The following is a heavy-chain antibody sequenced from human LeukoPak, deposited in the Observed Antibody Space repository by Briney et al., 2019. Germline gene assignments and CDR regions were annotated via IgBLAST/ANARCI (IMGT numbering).Heavy chain of an antibody. CDR2: VTFDGSSE. CDR3: VRHAPRSRS. J-gene: IGHJ4*02. Sequence: GGSLRLSCAASGFTFNTFAMHWVRQPPAKGLEWVASVTFDGSSEYYADSVKGRFTISRDNSNNTLYLQMKSLTPEDTAIYFCVRHAPRSRSWGQGALVTVSS. CDR1: GFTFNTFA. V-gene: IGHV3-30-3*01.